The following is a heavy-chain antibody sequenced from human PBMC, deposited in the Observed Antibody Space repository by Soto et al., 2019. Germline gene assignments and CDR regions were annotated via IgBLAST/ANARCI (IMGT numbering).Heavy chain of an antibody. CDR2: ILNSGST. D-gene: IGHD3-10*01. CDR3: ARGHTTFGFYYYGLDV. J-gene: IGHJ6*02. V-gene: IGHV4-31*03. CDR1: GGSISSDRYF. Sequence: QVQLQESGPGLVKPSQTLSLTCTVSGGSISSDRYFWSWVRQHPGKGLEWIAYILNSGSTSFNPSLKSRVTFSVGTSKSQFSLNLASVTAADTAVYYCARGHTTFGFYYYGLDVWGQGTTVIVSS.